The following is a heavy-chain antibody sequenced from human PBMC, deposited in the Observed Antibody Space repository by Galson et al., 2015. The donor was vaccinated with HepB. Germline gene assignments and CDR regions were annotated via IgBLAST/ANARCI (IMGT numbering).Heavy chain of an antibody. CDR1: GFTFSNAW. CDR3: TTDGFHGTRKRGVFTTRGVTDY. V-gene: IGHV3-15*01. D-gene: IGHD2-21*02. CDR2: IKSKTDGGTT. Sequence: SLRLSCAASGFTFSNAWMSWVRQAPGKGLEWVGRIKSKTDGGTTDYAAPVKGRFTISRDDSKNTLYLQMNSLKTEDTAVYYCTTDGFHGTRKRGVFTTRGVTDYWGQGTLVTVSS. J-gene: IGHJ4*02.